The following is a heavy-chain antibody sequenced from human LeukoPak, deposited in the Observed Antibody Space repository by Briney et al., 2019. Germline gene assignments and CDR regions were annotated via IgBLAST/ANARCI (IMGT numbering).Heavy chain of an antibody. V-gene: IGHV3-21*01. CDR1: GFTFSGST. J-gene: IGHJ4*02. CDR3: ARQQWLDGAYYFDY. CDR2: ISTSSSYI. D-gene: IGHD6-19*01. Sequence: TAGGSLRLSCAASGFTFSGSTMNWVRQAPGKGLEWVSFISTSSSYIYYADSVRGRFTISRDNAKNSLYLQMNSLRAEDTAVYYCARQQWLDGAYYFDYWGQGTLVTVSS.